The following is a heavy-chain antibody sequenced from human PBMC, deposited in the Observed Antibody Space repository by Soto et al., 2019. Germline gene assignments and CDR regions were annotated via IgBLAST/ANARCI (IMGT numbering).Heavy chain of an antibody. Sequence: GGSLRLSCAASGFTFRAYSMNWVRQAPGKGLEWLSSTSSSSTSIYYADSVKGRFTISRDNAKNSLYLQMNSLRAEDTAVYYCARGGYCSSTTCYADFYYGMDVWGQGTTVTVSS. CDR1: GFTFRAYS. CDR3: ARGGYCSSTTCYADFYYGMDV. J-gene: IGHJ6*02. D-gene: IGHD2-2*01. CDR2: TSSSSTSI. V-gene: IGHV3-21*06.